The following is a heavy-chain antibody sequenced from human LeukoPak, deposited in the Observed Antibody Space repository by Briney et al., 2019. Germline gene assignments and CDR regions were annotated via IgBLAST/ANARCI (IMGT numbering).Heavy chain of an antibody. J-gene: IGHJ5*02. CDR3: AREYSSSWYEGMNWFDP. CDR1: GYTFTSYG. Sequence: ASVTVSCKASGYTFTSYGISWVRQAPGQGLEWMGWISAYNGNTNYAQKLQGRVTMTTDTSTSTAYMELRSLRSDDTAVYYCAREYSSSWYEGMNWFDPWGQGTLVTVSS. V-gene: IGHV1-18*01. D-gene: IGHD6-13*01. CDR2: ISAYNGNT.